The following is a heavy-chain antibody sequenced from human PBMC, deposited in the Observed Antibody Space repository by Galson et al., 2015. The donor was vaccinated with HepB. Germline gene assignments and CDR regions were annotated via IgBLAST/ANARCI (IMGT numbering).Heavy chain of an antibody. D-gene: IGHD1-26*01. CDR2: IIPIFATT. V-gene: IGHV1-69*13. J-gene: IGHJ4*02. CDR1: GGTFKTYG. Sequence: SVKVSCKASGGTFKTYGISWVRQAPGQGLEWMGEIIPIFATTNSSQRFQGRISFTADASTGTAYMTLSSLTSEDTAVYYCTTLRAFSGKFIQIFDFWGQGSLVTVSS. CDR3: TTLRAFSGKFIQIFDF.